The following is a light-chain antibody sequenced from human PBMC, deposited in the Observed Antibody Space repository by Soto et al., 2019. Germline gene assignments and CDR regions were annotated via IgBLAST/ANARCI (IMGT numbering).Light chain of an antibody. J-gene: IGKJ3*01. CDR3: QQYGSSPLFT. CDR1: QSVSSSY. Sequence: EIVLTQSPGTLSLSPGERATLSCRASQSVSSSYLAWYQQKPGHAPRLLIYGASGRATGIPDRFSGSGYGTDFTLTISRLEPEDFAVYYWQQYGSSPLFTFGPGTKVDIK. V-gene: IGKV3-20*01. CDR2: GAS.